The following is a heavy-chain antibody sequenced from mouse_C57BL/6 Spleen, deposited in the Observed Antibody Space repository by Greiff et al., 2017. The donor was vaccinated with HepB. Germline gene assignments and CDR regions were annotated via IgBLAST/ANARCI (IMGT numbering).Heavy chain of an antibody. J-gene: IGHJ4*01. D-gene: IGHD2-5*01. CDR3: ARDYSNYEDAMDY. CDR1: GYTFTSYD. V-gene: IGHV1-85*01. CDR2: IYPRDGST. Sequence: QVQLKESGPELVKPGASVKLSCKASGYTFTSYDINWVKQRPGQGLEWIGWIYPRDGSTKYNEKFKGKATLTVDTSSSTAYMELHSLTSQDSAVYFCARDYSNYEDAMDYWGQGTSVTVSS.